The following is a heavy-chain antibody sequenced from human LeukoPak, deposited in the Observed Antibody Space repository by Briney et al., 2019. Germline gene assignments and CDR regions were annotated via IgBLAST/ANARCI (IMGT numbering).Heavy chain of an antibody. D-gene: IGHD4-17*01. Sequence: PSEALSLTCAVYGGSFSGYYWSWIRQPPGKGLEWIGEINHSGSTNYNPSLKSRVTISVDTSKNQFSLKLSSVTAADTAVYYCARKNMTTVTNWGQGTLVTVSS. CDR1: GGSFSGYY. CDR2: INHSGST. J-gene: IGHJ4*02. V-gene: IGHV4-34*01. CDR3: ARKNMTTVTN.